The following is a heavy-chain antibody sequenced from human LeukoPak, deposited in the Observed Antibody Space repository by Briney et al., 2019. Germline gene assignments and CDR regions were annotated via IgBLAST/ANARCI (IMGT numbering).Heavy chain of an antibody. J-gene: IGHJ6*03. CDR1: GFTFSNAW. CDR2: IKSKTDGGTT. CDR3: TTDRRYDILTVDYYYMDV. Sequence: GGSLRLSCAASGFTFSNAWMSWVRQAPGKGLEWVGRIKSKTDGGTTDYAAPVKGRFTISSDDSKNTLYLQMNSLKTEDTAVYYCTTDRRYDILTVDYYYMDVWGKGTTVTVSS. D-gene: IGHD3-9*01. V-gene: IGHV3-15*01.